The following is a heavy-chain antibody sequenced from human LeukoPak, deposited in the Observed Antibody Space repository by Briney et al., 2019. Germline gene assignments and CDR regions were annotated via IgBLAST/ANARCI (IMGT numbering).Heavy chain of an antibody. D-gene: IGHD5-24*01. CDR3: AKEGGDGSPFDY. J-gene: IGHJ4*02. CDR1: GFIFSNYG. CDR2: IRFDGSTQ. V-gene: IGHV3-30*02. Sequence: PGGSLRLSCAASGFIFSNYGMHWVRHSPDKGLEWVTFIRFDGSTQYYADSVKVRFTISRDNSKDTLYLQMSSLRLEDTGVYYCAKEGGDGSPFDYWGQGILVTVSS.